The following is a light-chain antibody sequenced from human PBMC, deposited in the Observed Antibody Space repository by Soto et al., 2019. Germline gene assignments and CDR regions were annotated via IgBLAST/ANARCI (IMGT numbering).Light chain of an antibody. CDR3: AVWDDSLNAWV. CDR1: TSDIGAYNY. V-gene: IGLV2-8*01. Sequence: QSALTQPPSASGSPGQSVTISCTGTTSDIGAYNYVSWYQQRPGKAPKLIIYEVTRRPSGVPDRIFGSKYDTTASLTVSGLQAEDEADYDCAVWDDSLNAWVFGGGTKVTVL. CDR2: EVT. J-gene: IGLJ3*02.